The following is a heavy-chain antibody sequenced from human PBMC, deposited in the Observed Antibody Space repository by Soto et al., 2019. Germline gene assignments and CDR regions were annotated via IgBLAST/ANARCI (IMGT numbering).Heavy chain of an antibody. CDR3: ARGEPHHYFDY. CDR2: IYSGGST. V-gene: IGHV3-66*01. J-gene: IGHJ4*02. CDR1: GFTVSTNY. D-gene: IGHD3-16*01. Sequence: GGSLXLSCAASGFTVSTNYMNWVRQAPGKGLEWVSVIYSGGSTYYADSVKGRFTISRDNSKNTLFLQMNSLRVEDTAVYYCARGEPHHYFDYWGQGTLVTVSS.